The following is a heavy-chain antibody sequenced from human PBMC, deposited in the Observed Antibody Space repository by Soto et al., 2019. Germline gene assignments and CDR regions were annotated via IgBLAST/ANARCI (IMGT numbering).Heavy chain of an antibody. CDR2: LYTNGST. J-gene: IGHJ5*02. D-gene: IGHD6-13*01. Sequence: PSETLSLTCTVSGGSSSSYHWSWIRQPAGKGLEWIGRLYTNGSTNYNPSLKSRVTMSVDTSKNQFSLKVSSVTAADTAVYYCAREGVAATGTWWFDPWGQGTLVTV. CDR3: AREGVAATGTWWFDP. CDR1: GGSSSSYH. V-gene: IGHV4-4*07.